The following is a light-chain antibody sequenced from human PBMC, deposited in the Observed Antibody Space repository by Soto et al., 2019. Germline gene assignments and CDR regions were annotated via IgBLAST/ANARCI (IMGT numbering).Light chain of an antibody. CDR2: DAS. V-gene: IGKV3-15*01. Sequence: EIVLTQSPATLSVSPGERATLSCRASHSFSTNLAWYQQTPGQAPRLLIYDASTRATGVPARFSGSGSGTDFTLTISSLQSEDFAVYYCQQYNNWPPYTFGQGTKLEIK. CDR1: HSFSTN. J-gene: IGKJ2*01. CDR3: QQYNNWPPYT.